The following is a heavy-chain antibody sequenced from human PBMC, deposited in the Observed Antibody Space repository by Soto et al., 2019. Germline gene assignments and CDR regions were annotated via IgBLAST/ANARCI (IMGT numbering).Heavy chain of an antibody. V-gene: IGHV1-69*02. D-gene: IGHD5-18*01. J-gene: IGHJ5*02. CDR3: ARNTGNWLDP. CDR2: IIPVVGVV. CDR1: GGTLRMYT. Sequence: QVQLVQSGAQMKKTGSSVKVSCKATGGTLRMYTISWVRQAPGQGAEWIGRIIPVVGVVNYAQKFQGRVTITADKATMTAYMELSSLRADNTALYYCARNTGNWLDPWGQGTLVTVSP.